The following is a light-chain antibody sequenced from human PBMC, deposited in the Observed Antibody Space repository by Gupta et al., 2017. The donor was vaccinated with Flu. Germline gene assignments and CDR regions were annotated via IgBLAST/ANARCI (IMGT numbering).Light chain of an antibody. V-gene: IGLV3-1*01. CDR2: QDM. CDR3: QTWDSTNVV. Sequence: SYTVTQPPSVSVSPGETASITCSGDKLGDRYTSWYQQKPGQSPVVVIFQDMKRPSGIPERFSGSNPGNTATLTRSGAQTVDEGDYYCQTWDSTNVVFGGGNKLTVL. J-gene: IGLJ2*01. CDR1: KLGDRY.